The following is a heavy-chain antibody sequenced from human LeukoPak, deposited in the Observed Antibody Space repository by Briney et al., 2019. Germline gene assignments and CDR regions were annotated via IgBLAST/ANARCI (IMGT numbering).Heavy chain of an antibody. CDR3: VRGSVPAAIATRNGAFDI. V-gene: IGHV5-51*01. CDR1: GYSFTSYW. J-gene: IGHJ3*02. CDR2: IYPGDSDT. D-gene: IGHD2-2*02. Sequence: GESLKISCKGSGYSFTSYWIGWVRQMPGKGLEWMGIIYPGDSDTRYSPSFQGQVTISADKSISTAYLQWSSLKASDTAMYYCVRGSVPAAIATRNGAFDIWGQGTMVTVSS.